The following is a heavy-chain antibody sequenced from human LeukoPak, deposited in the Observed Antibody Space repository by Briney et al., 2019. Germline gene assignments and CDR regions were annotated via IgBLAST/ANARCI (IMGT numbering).Heavy chain of an antibody. CDR1: GYTFTSYY. Sequence: GASVKVSCKASGYTFTSYYMHWVRQAPGQGLEWMGGIIPIFGTANYAQKFQGRVTITTDESTSTAYMELSSLRSEDTAVYYCAMEQHLALFDYWGQGTLVTVSS. V-gene: IGHV1-69*05. CDR2: IIPIFGTA. CDR3: AMEQHLALFDY. D-gene: IGHD6-13*01. J-gene: IGHJ4*02.